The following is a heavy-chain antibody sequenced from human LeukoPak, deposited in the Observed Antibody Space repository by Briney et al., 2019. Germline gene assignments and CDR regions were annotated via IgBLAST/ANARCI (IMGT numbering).Heavy chain of an antibody. Sequence: SQTLSLTCTVSGVSISSGGYYWSWLRPHPGKGLEWIGYIYYSGSTYYNPSLKSRVTISVDTSKNQFSLKLSSVTAADTAVYYCARGYYDFWSGYYTDTWGQGTLVTVSS. CDR2: IYYSGST. J-gene: IGHJ5*02. D-gene: IGHD3-3*01. CDR1: GVSISSGGYY. CDR3: ARGYYDFWSGYYTDT. V-gene: IGHV4-31*03.